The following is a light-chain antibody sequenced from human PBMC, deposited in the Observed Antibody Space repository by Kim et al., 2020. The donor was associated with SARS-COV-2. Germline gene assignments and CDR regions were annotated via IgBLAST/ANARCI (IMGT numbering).Light chain of an antibody. CDR2: QDN. V-gene: IGLV3-1*01. CDR3: QAWDSGAEV. J-gene: IGLJ3*02. CDR1: KLGEKY. Sequence: SYELTQPPSVSVSPGQTASITCSGDKLGEKYACWYQQRPGQSPVLVIYQDNKRPSGIPERFSGSNSGNTATLTISGTQALDEADYYCQAWDSGAEVFGGGTQLTVL.